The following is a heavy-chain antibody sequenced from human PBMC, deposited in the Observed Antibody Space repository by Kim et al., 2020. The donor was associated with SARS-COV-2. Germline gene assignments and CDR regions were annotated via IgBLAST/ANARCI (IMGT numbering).Heavy chain of an antibody. V-gene: IGHV3-7*05. J-gene: IGHJ1*01. CDR2: ISQDGSEK. CDR1: GFTFSRYW. Sequence: GGSLRLSCAASGFTFSRYWMSWVRQAPGKGLEWVTHISQDGSEKYYADSVKGRFSISRDNAKNSLYLQMNGLRAEDTAVCYCARHYYDSSAYQPLQHWGQGTLVTVSS. CDR3: ARHYYDSSAYQPLQH. D-gene: IGHD3-22*01.